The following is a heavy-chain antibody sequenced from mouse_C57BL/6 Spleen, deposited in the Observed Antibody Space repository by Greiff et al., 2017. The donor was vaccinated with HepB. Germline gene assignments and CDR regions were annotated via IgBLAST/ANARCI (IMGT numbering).Heavy chain of an antibody. CDR3: ARSGYYGSSLFDY. Sequence: QVQLQQPGAELVMPGASVKLSCKASGYTFTSYWMHWVKQRPGQGLEWIGEIDPSDSYTNYNQKFKGKSTLPVDKSSSTAYMQLSSLTSEDSAVYYCARSGYYGSSLFDYRGQGTTLTVSS. V-gene: IGHV1-69*01. CDR1: GYTFTSYW. D-gene: IGHD1-1*01. CDR2: IDPSDSYT. J-gene: IGHJ2*01.